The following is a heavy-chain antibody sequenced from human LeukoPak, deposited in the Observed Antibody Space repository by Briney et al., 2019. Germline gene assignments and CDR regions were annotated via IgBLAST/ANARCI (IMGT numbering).Heavy chain of an antibody. CDR1: GYTFTGYS. D-gene: IGHD3-10*01. Sequence: ASVKVSCKASGYTFTGYSMHWVRQAPGQGHEWMGIINPSGGGTSYAQKFQGRVTMTRDTSTSTVYMELSSLRSEDTAVYYCARVWGSGSYYDYWGQGTLVTVSS. J-gene: IGHJ4*02. CDR2: INPSGGGT. CDR3: ARVWGSGSYYDY. V-gene: IGHV1-46*01.